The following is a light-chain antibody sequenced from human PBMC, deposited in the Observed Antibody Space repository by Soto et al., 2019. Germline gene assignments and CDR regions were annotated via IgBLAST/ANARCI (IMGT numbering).Light chain of an antibody. Sequence: VMWMTQSPVLPSPSPGYPVTISSPMSQDIRSYLAWYQQKPGKAPELLLYGASTLQSGVPSRFSGRGSGTDFSLTISRPQSEDFATYYCQQYYTFPLTFGAGTKV. J-gene: IGKJ4*01. CDR1: QDIRSY. V-gene: IGKV1D-8*01. CDR3: QQYYTFPLT. CDR2: GAS.